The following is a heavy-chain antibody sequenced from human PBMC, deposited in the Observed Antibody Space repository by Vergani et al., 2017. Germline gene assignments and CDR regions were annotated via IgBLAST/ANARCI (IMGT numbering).Heavy chain of an antibody. CDR2: ISSSSSYI. D-gene: IGHD3-16*01. J-gene: IGHJ6*02. CDR1: GFTFSSYS. V-gene: IGHV3-21*01. Sequence: EVQLVESGGGLVKPGGSLRLSCAASGFTFSSYSMNWVRQAPGKGLEWVSSISSSSSYIYYADSVKGRFTISRDNAKNSLYLQMNSLRAEDTAVYYCARSLVPNVGFLYNDYGMDVWGQGTTVTVSS. CDR3: ARSLVPNVGFLYNDYGMDV.